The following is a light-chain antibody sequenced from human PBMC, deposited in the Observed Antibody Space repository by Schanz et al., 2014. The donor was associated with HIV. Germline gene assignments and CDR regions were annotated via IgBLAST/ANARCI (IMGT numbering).Light chain of an antibody. CDR2: SRN. J-gene: IGLJ2*01. V-gene: IGLV1-44*01. CDR1: SSNIGSNA. CDR3: ATWDDSLKGVV. Sequence: QSVLTQPPSASGTPGQRVTISCSGSSSNIGSNAVNWYQQLPGTAPKLLVYSRNQRPSGVPDRFSGSKSGTSASLAISGLRSDDEAHYYCATWDDSLKGVVFGGGTKLTVL.